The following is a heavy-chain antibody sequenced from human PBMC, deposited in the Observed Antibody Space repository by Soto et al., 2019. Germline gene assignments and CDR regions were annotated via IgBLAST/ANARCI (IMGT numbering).Heavy chain of an antibody. CDR3: AKAKFYYDSSPYDS. CDR1: GFTFADYA. V-gene: IGHV3-43*02. D-gene: IGHD3-22*01. Sequence: VQMVESGGGVVHPGGSRRLSCAVSGFTFADYAVHWVRQSAGKGLEWVSFINADGSEKYYADSVRVRFTISRDNSKDSFYLQMNSLRLEDTAMYYCAKAKFYYDSSPYDSWGQGTLVTVSS. CDR2: INADGSEK. J-gene: IGHJ4*02.